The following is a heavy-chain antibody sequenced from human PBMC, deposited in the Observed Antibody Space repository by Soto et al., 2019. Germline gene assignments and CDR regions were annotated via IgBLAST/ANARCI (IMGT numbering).Heavy chain of an antibody. V-gene: IGHV4-59*01. CDR3: ARNSGYEEGAFDI. D-gene: IGHD5-12*01. CDR1: GGSIISYY. CDR2: IYYSGST. J-gene: IGHJ3*02. Sequence: SETLSLTCTVSGGSIISYYWSWSLQPPGKGLEWIGYIYYSGSTNYNPSLKSRVTISVDTSKNQFSLKLSSVTAADTAVYYCARNSGYEEGAFDIWGQGPMVTVSS.